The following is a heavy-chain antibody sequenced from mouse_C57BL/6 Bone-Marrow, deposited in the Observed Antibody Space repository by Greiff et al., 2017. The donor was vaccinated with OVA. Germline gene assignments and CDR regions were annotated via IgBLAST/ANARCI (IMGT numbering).Heavy chain of an antibody. Sequence: VQVVESGAELVRPGTSVKVSCKASGYAFTNYLIEWVKQRPGQGLEWIGVINPGSGGTNYNEKFKGKATLTADKSSSTAYMQLSSLTSEDSAVYFCARWGYSNYLDYWGQGTTLTVSS. J-gene: IGHJ2*01. CDR2: INPGSGGT. CDR1: GYAFTNYL. V-gene: IGHV1-54*01. D-gene: IGHD2-5*01. CDR3: ARWGYSNYLDY.